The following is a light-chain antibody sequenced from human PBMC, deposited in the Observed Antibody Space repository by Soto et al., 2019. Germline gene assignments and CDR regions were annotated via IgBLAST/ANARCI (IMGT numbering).Light chain of an antibody. CDR3: QQYGSSPLFT. CDR2: GAS. Sequence: EIMLTQSPGTLSLSPGERATLSCRPRQSVSSSYLAWYQQKPGQAPRLLIYGASNRATGIPDRFSGSGSGTHFTLTISRLEPGDFAVYYCQQYGSSPLFTFGPGTKVDIK. J-gene: IGKJ3*01. V-gene: IGKV3-20*01. CDR1: QSVSSSY.